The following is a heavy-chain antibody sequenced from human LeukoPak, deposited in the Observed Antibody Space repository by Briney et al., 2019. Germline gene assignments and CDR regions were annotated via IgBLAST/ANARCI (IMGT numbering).Heavy chain of an antibody. Sequence: GASVKVSCTAPGYTFSGSFMHWVRQAPRQGLEWLGWINPKSGAADYAQQFRGRVAMTRDTSINTDYMEMKRVTSDDTAVYYCARGAEAETSPLDFWGQGTLVIVS. D-gene: IGHD6-13*01. CDR2: INPKSGAA. V-gene: IGHV1-2*02. CDR3: ARGAEAETSPLDF. CDR1: GYTFSGSF. J-gene: IGHJ4*02.